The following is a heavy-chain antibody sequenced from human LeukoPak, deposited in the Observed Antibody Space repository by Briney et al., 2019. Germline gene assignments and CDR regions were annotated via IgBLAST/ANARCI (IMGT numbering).Heavy chain of an antibody. CDR3: VRAYDILTGPEY. D-gene: IGHD3-9*01. V-gene: IGHV3-33*01. CDR1: GFTFSRYG. Sequence: PGGSLRLSCAASGFTFSRYGTHWVRQAPGKGLEWVAVIWYDGSNKYYADSVKGRLTISRDNSKNMLYLQMNSLSAEDTAVYYCVRAYDILTGPEYWGQGTLVTVSS. CDR2: IWYDGSNK. J-gene: IGHJ4*02.